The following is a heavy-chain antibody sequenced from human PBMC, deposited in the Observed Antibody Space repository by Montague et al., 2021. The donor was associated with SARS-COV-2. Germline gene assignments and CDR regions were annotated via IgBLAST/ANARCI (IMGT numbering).Heavy chain of an antibody. J-gene: IGHJ3*02. CDR3: ARVGLDRYGRKAFDI. CDR1: GGSISSYY. CDR2: IDNSGST. Sequence: SETLSLTCTVSGGSISSYYWSWIRQPPGKGQERIGYIDNSGSTNSNPSLKSRVTMSVDTSKNQFSLKLSSVTAADTAVYYCARVGLDRYGRKAFDIWGQGTMVTVSS. D-gene: IGHD3/OR15-3a*01. V-gene: IGHV4-59*01.